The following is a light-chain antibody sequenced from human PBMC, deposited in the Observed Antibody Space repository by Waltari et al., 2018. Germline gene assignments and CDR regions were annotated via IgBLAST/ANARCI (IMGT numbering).Light chain of an antibody. CDR2: QAS. V-gene: IGKV1-5*03. J-gene: IGKJ1*01. Sequence: DIQMTQSPSPLSASVGDRVTITCRASQSISSWLAWYQHQPGKAPKLLIYQASSLDTGVPSRFSGSGSGTEFTLTISSLQPDDFATYYCQQYNSYPWTFGQGTKVEIK. CDR3: QQYNSYPWT. CDR1: QSISSW.